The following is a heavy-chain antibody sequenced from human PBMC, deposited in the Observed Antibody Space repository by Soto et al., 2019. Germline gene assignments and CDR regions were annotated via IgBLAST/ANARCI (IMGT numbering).Heavy chain of an antibody. D-gene: IGHD1-26*01. Sequence: QVQLQESGPGLVKPSETLSLTCNVSGGSIRSYYWSWVRQPAGQPLEWIGRIYTSGSTNYNPSLKGRVSMSVDTAKTQFSLEVTSVTAADTAVYYRAREGASGFGMDVWGLGTTVTVSS. CDR1: GGSIRSYY. J-gene: IGHJ6*02. CDR3: AREGASGFGMDV. CDR2: IYTSGST. V-gene: IGHV4-4*07.